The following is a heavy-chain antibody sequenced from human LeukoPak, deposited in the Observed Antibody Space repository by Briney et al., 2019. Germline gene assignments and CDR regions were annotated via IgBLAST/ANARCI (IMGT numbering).Heavy chain of an antibody. D-gene: IGHD4-17*01. J-gene: IGHJ3*02. Sequence: SETLPLTCTVSGDTFSSHYWTWIRQPPGQGLEWIGYISYRGSTNYNPSLKSRVTISIDTSKNQFSLRLSSVTAADTAVYYCARDLVTVTKGFDIWGQGTMVSVSS. CDR1: GDTFSSHY. CDR3: ARDLVTVTKGFDI. V-gene: IGHV4-59*11. CDR2: ISYRGST.